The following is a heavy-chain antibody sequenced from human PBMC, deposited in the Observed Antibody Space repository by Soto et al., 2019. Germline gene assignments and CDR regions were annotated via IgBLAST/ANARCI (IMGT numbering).Heavy chain of an antibody. Sequence: QLQLQESGPGLVKPSETLSLTCTVSGGSISSSSYYWGWIRQPPGKGLEWIGSIYYSGRTYYYPSLKSRVTISVDPSKNQFSLKLRSVSVADTALYYCARQTGYSSSWYPTTYYFDYWGQGTLVTVSS. CDR2: IYYSGRT. CDR1: GGSISSSSYY. J-gene: IGHJ4*02. CDR3: ARQTGYSSSWYPTTYYFDY. V-gene: IGHV4-39*01. D-gene: IGHD6-13*01.